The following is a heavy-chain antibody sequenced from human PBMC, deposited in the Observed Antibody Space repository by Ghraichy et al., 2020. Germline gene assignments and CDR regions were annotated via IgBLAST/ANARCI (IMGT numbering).Heavy chain of an antibody. CDR3: ARDYYDSSGYYYPAAFGI. J-gene: IGHJ3*02. CDR1: GFTFSSYS. CDR2: ISSSSSTI. Sequence: GGSLRLSCAASGFTFSSYSMNWVRQAPGKGLEWVSYISSSSSTIYYADSVKGRFTISRDNAKNSLYLQMNSLRDEDTAVYYCARDYYDSSGYYYPAAFGIWGQGTMVTVSS. V-gene: IGHV3-48*02. D-gene: IGHD3-22*01.